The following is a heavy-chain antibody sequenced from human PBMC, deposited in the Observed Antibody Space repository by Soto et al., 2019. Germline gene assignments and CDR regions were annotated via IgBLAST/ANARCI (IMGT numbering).Heavy chain of an antibody. J-gene: IGHJ6*02. CDR3: AHKGGRGAAMDV. D-gene: IGHD2-15*01. CDR1: GFSVSTNGEG. V-gene: IGHV2-5*02. Sequence: QITVKESGPTLVKPTQTLTLTCTFSGFSVSTNGEGVAWIRQPPGMALEWLALIYWDGDERYSPFLQSRVTIHKDTSKNQVVLTMTNMDPLDTPTYYCAHKGGRGAAMDVWGQGTTVTVSS. CDR2: IYWDGDE.